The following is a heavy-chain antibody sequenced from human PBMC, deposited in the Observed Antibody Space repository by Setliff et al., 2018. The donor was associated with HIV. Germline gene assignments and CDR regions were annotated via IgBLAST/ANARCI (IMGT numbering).Heavy chain of an antibody. V-gene: IGHV4-4*07. CDR2: VHSTGTT. J-gene: IGHJ3*01. CDR1: GGSFSTYY. Sequence: PSETLSLTCTVSGGSFSTYYWSWIRQPAGEGPEYIGRVHSTGTTIYNPSLKSRATMSVDASKNQLSLKLRSVTAADTAVYYCARARITMIGGRLEPYAFDRWGQGTKVTVSS. D-gene: IGHD3-10*01. CDR3: ARARITMIGGRLEPYAFDR.